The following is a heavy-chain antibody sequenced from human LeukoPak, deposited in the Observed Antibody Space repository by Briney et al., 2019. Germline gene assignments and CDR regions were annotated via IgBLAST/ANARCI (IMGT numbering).Heavy chain of an antibody. Sequence: PSETLSLTCTVSGGSISSYYWSWIRQPPGKGLEWIGYIYYSGSTNYNPSLKSRVTTSVDTSKNQFSLKLSSVTAADTAVYYCAREVWVTTSPDYYYYGMDVWGQGTTVTVSS. CDR3: AREVWVTTSPDYYYYGMDV. CDR2: IYYSGST. J-gene: IGHJ6*02. V-gene: IGHV4-59*01. CDR1: GGSISSYY. D-gene: IGHD4-17*01.